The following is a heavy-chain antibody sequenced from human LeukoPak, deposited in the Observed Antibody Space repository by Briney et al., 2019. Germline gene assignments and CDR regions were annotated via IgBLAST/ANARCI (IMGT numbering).Heavy chain of an antibody. CDR1: GFTFVSYA. Sequence: GGSLRLSCAASGFTFVSYAMTWVRQAPGKGLEWVSAINGGGDATYYADSVKGRFTISRDKSKNTMYLQMNSLRAEDTALYYCAKALDTYGYMRFDFWGQGTLVTVSS. CDR2: INGGGDAT. CDR3: AKALDTYGYMRFDF. V-gene: IGHV3-23*01. J-gene: IGHJ4*02. D-gene: IGHD5-18*01.